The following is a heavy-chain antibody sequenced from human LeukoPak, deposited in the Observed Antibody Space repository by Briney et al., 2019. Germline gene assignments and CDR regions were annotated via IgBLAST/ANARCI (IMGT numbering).Heavy chain of an antibody. CDR3: AKVGIRISLIVVVFTTADDWYFDL. J-gene: IGHJ2*01. D-gene: IGHD3-22*01. Sequence: QPGGSLRLSCAASGFTFSNYAMSWVRQGPGKGLEWVSGISGRGGSTYYADSVKGRLTICRENYKNTLYLQMDSLIAEDTAVYYCAKVGIRISLIVVVFTTADDWYFDLWGRGTLVTVSS. CDR2: ISGRGGST. V-gene: IGHV3-23*01. CDR1: GFTFSNYA.